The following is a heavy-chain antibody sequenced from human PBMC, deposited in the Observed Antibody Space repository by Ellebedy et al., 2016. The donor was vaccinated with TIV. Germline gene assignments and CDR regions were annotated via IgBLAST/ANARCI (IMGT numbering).Heavy chain of an antibody. J-gene: IGHJ2*01. Sequence: MPSETLSLTCTVSGYSISRGYYWGWIRQPPGKGLEWIGNIYHSGSTSYNPPLKSRVTISVDKSKNQFSLNLSSVTAADTAVYYCARKSLSNWSFDLWGRGTLVTVSS. V-gene: IGHV4-38-2*02. CDR1: GYSISRGYY. CDR3: ARKSLSNWSFDL. CDR2: IYHSGST.